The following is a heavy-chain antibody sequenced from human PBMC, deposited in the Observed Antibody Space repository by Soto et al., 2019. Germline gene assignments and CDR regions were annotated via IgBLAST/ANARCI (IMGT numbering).Heavy chain of an antibody. D-gene: IGHD2-2*01. V-gene: IGHV3-30*18. Sequence: QEQLVESGGGVVLPGRSLRLSCAASGFTFNTFGMHWVRQAPGKGLEWVAGISYDGSDKYYSDSVRGRFTISRDNSMNTLYLQMNSLRTEDTAVYYCAKSPNFYCSSYHCYKYYFDYWGQGTLVTVSS. CDR3: AKSPNFYCSSYHCYKYYFDY. CDR1: GFTFNTFG. J-gene: IGHJ4*02. CDR2: ISYDGSDK.